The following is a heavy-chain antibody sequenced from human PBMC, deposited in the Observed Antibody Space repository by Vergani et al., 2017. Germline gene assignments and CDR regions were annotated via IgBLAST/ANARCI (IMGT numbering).Heavy chain of an antibody. V-gene: IGHV3-15*01. CDR1: GFTFSSYA. J-gene: IGHJ4*02. D-gene: IGHD6-19*01. Sequence: EVQLLESGGGLVQPGGSLRLSCAASGFTFSSYAMSWVRQAPGKGLEWVGRIKSKTDGGTTDYAAPVKGRFTISRDDSKNTLYLQMNSLKTEDTAVYYCTTGIAVAGAADYWGQGTLVTVSS. CDR3: TTGIAVAGAADY. CDR2: IKSKTDGGTT.